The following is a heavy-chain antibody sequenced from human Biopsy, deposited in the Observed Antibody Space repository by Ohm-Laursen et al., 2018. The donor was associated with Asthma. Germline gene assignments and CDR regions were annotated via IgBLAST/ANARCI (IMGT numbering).Heavy chain of an antibody. V-gene: IGHV3-11*01. CDR2: ISSSGNTSTI. J-gene: IGHJ3*01. Sequence: SLRLSCAASVFTLSDYYISWIRQAPGKGLEWVSYISSSGNTSTIYYADSVKGRFTISRDNAKNSVYLQMNSLRAEDTAVYYCARKVAFDVWGQGTLVTVSS. CDR1: VFTLSDYY. CDR3: ARKVAFDV.